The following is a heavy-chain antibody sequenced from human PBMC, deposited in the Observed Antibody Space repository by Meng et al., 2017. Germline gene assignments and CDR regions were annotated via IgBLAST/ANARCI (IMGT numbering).Heavy chain of an antibody. V-gene: IGHV5-51*01. CDR3: ASSYHYYDSSGHDAFDI. J-gene: IGHJ3*02. D-gene: IGHD3-22*01. CDR2: IYPGDSDT. Sequence: GGSLRLSCKGSGYSFTSYWIGWVRQMPGKGLEWMGIIYPGDSDTRYSPSFQGQVTISADKSISTAYLQWSSLKASDTAMYYCASSYHYYDSSGHDAFDIWGQGTMVTVSS. CDR1: GYSFTSYW.